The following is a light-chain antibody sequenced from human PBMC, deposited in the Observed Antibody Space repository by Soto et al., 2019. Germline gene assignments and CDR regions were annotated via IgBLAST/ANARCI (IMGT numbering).Light chain of an antibody. J-gene: IGKJ1*01. CDR1: QSVSTW. V-gene: IGKV1-5*01. Sequence: DIRMTQSPSTLSAPVGDRVTITCRASQSVSTWLAWYQQKPGKAPKLLIYSASTLQSGVPSRFSGSGFGTDFTLAISGLQSEDFATYYCHQYYSFPPWSFGQGTKADI. CDR2: SAS. CDR3: HQYYSFPPWS.